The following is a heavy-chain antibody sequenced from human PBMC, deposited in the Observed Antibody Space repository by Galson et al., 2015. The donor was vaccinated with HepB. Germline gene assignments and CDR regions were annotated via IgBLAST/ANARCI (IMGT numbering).Heavy chain of an antibody. CDR3: ARGGWYPEY. D-gene: IGHD6-19*01. CDR2: INQGGSET. V-gene: IGHV3-7*03. J-gene: IGHJ4*02. CDR1: GFTLNSYW. Sequence: SLRLSCAASGFTLNSYWMSWVRQAPGKGLEWVANINQGGSETYYVDSVKGRFTISRDNAKNSLSLEMNSLRVEDTALYSCARGGWYPEYWGQGILVTVSS.